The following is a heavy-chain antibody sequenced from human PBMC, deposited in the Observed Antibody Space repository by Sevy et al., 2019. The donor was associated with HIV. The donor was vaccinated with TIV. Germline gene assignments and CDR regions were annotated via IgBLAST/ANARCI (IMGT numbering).Heavy chain of an antibody. Sequence: GGSLRLSCAASGFAFRGSAIHWVRRASEKGLEWIGRVSSKGNSFATDYVPSVKGRFTISRDDSKKTAYLEMSSLKIDDTAVYYCAGQVGDTVMAIFDYWGQGTLVTVSS. CDR2: VSSKGNSFAT. V-gene: IGHV3-73*01. J-gene: IGHJ4*02. CDR1: GFAFRGSA. CDR3: AGQVGDTVMAIFDY. D-gene: IGHD1-26*01.